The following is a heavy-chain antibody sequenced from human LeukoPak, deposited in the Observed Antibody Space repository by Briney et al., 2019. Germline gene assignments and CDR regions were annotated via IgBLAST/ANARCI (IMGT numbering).Heavy chain of an antibody. D-gene: IGHD6-19*01. CDR3: ARIAGRYQLPNWFDP. CDR1: GFIFSNYA. Sequence: GGSLRLSCAASGFIFSNYAMSWVRQAPGKGLEWVSAISGSGGSTYYADSVKGRFTISRDNAKNSLYLQMNSLRAEDTAVYYCARIAGRYQLPNWFDPWGQGTLVIVSS. CDR2: ISGSGGST. V-gene: IGHV3-23*01. J-gene: IGHJ5*02.